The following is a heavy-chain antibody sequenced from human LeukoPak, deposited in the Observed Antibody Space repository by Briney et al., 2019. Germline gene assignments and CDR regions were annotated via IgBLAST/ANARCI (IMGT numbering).Heavy chain of an antibody. V-gene: IGHV3-7*01. J-gene: IGHJ4*02. Sequence: PGGSLRLSCAASGFTFSNYWMSWVRQAPGKGLEWVANIKEDGSEKYYVDSVKGRFTISRDNAKNTLYLQMNSLRAEDTAVYYCARESGSGSQIDYWGQGTLVTVSS. D-gene: IGHD3-10*01. CDR3: ARESGSGSQIDY. CDR2: IKEDGSEK. CDR1: GFTFSNYW.